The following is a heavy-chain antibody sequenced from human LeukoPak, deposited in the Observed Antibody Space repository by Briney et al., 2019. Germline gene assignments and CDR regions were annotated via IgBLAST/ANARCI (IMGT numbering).Heavy chain of an antibody. CDR1: GGSISSGDYY. V-gene: IGHV4-30-4*08. D-gene: IGHD3-10*01. CDR3: ARVGYYYGSGSYYYNWFDP. CDR2: IYYSGST. J-gene: IGHJ5*02. Sequence: PSETLSLTCTVSGGSISSGDYYWSWIRQPPGKGLEWIGYIYYSGSTYYNPSLKSRVTISVDTSKNQFSLKLSSVTAADTAVYYCARVGYYYGSGSYYYNWFDPWGQGTPVTVSS.